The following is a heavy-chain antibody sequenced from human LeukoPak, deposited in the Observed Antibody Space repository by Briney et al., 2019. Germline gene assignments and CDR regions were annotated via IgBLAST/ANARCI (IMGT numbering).Heavy chain of an antibody. CDR1: GFTFSSYA. D-gene: IGHD1-7*01. CDR3: AKKDSRELLRYYYYMDV. Sequence: AGPSLRLSRAASGFTFSSYAMSWARHPPGEGLEWVSAISGSAGSTYYAYSVKGRFTISRANSKNTLYLQMNSPRAEDTAVYYCAKKDSRELLRYYYYMDVGGKGTTVTVS. V-gene: IGHV3-23*01. J-gene: IGHJ6*03. CDR2: ISGSAGST.